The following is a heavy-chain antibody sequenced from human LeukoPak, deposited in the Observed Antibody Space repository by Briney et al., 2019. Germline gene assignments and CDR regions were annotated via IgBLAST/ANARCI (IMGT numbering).Heavy chain of an antibody. CDR3: AREGDYGDYGGAFDI. D-gene: IGHD4-17*01. Sequence: AGGSLRLSCAASGFTFSSYGMHWVRQAPGKGLEWVSRINSDGSSTSYADSVKGRFTISRDNAKNTLYLQMNSLRAEDTAVYYCAREGDYGDYGGAFDIWGQGTMVTVSS. CDR1: GFTFSSYG. V-gene: IGHV3-74*01. CDR2: INSDGSST. J-gene: IGHJ3*02.